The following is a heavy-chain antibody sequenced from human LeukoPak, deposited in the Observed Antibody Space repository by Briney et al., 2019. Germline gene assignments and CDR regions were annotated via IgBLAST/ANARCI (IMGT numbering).Heavy chain of an antibody. CDR1: GFTFSSHH. CDR3: ARMSSYCDY. CDR2: IKPDGSEK. Sequence: GGSLRLSCVASGFTFSSHHMNWVRQTPGKGLESVATIKPDGSEKYYVDSVRGRFTISRDNAKSSLYLQMNSLRAEDTGVYFCARMSSYCDYWGQGTLVTVSS. V-gene: IGHV3-7*01. J-gene: IGHJ4*02. D-gene: IGHD2-2*01.